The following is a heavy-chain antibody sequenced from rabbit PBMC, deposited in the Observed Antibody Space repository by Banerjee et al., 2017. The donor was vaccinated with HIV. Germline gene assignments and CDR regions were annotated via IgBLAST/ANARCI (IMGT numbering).Heavy chain of an antibody. CDR1: GFSFSNKYV. CDR3: ARGHAGTNWGLDL. J-gene: IGHJ4*01. CDR2: IYGGSGST. Sequence: QEQLEESGGGLVQPEGSLTLTCTASGFSFSNKYVMCWVRQAPGKGLEWIACIYGGSGSTDYASWAKGRFTISKTSSTTMTLQMTSLTAADTATYFCARGHAGTNWGLDLWGPGTLVTVS. V-gene: IGHV1S45*01. D-gene: IGHD4-2*01.